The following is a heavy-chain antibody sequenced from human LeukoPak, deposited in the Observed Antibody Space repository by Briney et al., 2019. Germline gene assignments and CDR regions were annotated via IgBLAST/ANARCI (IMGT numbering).Heavy chain of an antibody. CDR3: AAGTAGRPEYFQH. CDR1: GFTFTSSA. D-gene: IGHD6-6*01. CDR2: IVVGSGNR. Sequence: SVKVSCKASGFTFTSSAMQWVRQARGQRLEWIGWIVVGSGNRNYAQKFQERVSITRDMSTRTAYMELSSLRSEDTAVYYCAAGTAGRPEYFQHWGQGTLVTVSS. J-gene: IGHJ1*01. V-gene: IGHV1-58*02.